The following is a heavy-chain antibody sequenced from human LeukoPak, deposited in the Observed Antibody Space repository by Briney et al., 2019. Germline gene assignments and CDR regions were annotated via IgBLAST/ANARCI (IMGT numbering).Heavy chain of an antibody. D-gene: IGHD3-16*02. CDR3: ARDFFAFGGVIALLDY. J-gene: IGHJ4*02. V-gene: IGHV3-7*01. CDR1: GFTFSSYW. CDR2: IKLDGSEK. Sequence: GGSLRLSCAASGFTFSSYWMSWVRQAPGKGLEWVANIKLDGSEKYYVDSVKGRFTISRDNDKKSLYLQMNSLRDEDTAVYYCARDFFAFGGVIALLDYWGQGTLVTVSS.